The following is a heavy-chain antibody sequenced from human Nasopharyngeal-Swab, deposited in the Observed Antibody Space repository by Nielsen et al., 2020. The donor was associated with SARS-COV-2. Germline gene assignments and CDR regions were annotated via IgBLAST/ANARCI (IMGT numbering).Heavy chain of an antibody. J-gene: IGHJ6*03. Sequence: SETLSLTCAVYGGSFSADYWGWIRQPPGRGLEWIGEINHSGSTNYNPSLKSRVTISVDPSKNQFSLRLSSVTAADTAVYYCARGLSGIAPSPILGLGPYYYYYYMDAWGKGTTVTVSS. CDR2: INHSGST. D-gene: IGHD3-10*01. CDR1: GGSFSADY. CDR3: ARGLSGIAPSPILGLGPYYYYYYMDA. V-gene: IGHV4-34*01.